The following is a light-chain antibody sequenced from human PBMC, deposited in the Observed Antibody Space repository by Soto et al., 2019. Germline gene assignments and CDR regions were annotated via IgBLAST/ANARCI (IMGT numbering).Light chain of an antibody. CDR2: GAF. V-gene: IGKV3-15*01. CDR3: QHYDNWPRT. CDR1: QSVSSN. Sequence: TQSPVTLSVSPGQGATLSCMASQSVSSNLAWYQQKPGQAPSLLIYGAFTRATGIPARFSGSVSGTEFTLAISSLQSEDFAVYYCQHYDNWPRTVGQGTRLAI. J-gene: IGKJ5*01.